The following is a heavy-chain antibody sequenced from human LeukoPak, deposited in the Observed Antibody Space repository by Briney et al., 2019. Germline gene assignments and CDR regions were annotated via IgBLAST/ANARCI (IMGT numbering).Heavy chain of an antibody. V-gene: IGHV4-59*01. CDR1: GGSISSYY. CDR3: ARTTEDCSSTSCYQYWFDP. D-gene: IGHD2-2*01. Sequence: SETLSLTCTVSGGSISSYYWSWIRQPSGKGLEWIGYIYYSGSTSYNPSLKSRVTISVDTSKNQISLKVRYVTAADAAVYYCARTTEDCSSTSCYQYWFDPWGQGTLVTVSS. CDR2: IYYSGST. J-gene: IGHJ5*02.